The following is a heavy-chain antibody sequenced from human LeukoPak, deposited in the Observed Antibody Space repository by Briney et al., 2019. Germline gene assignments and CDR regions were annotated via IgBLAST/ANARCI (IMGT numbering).Heavy chain of an antibody. D-gene: IGHD6-13*01. Sequence: GGSLRLSCAASGFIFSSYGMHWVRQAPGKGLEWVAFIRYDGSNKYYADSVKGRFTISRDNSKNTLYLQMNSLRAEDTAVYYCARWRGGSSWYYFDYWGQGTLVTVSS. CDR2: IRYDGSNK. CDR3: ARWRGGSSWYYFDY. CDR1: GFIFSSYG. J-gene: IGHJ4*02. V-gene: IGHV3-30*02.